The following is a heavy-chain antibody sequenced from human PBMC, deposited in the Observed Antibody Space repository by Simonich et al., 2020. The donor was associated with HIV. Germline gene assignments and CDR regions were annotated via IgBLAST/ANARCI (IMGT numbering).Heavy chain of an antibody. D-gene: IGHD6-13*01. CDR3: AKAFSSSWYGDAFDI. CDR1: GFTFDDYA. J-gene: IGHJ3*02. CDR2: IRWNRGSI. V-gene: IGHV3-9*01. Sequence: EVQLVESGGGLVQPGRSLRLSCAASGFTFDDYAMHWVRQVPGKDLEWVSGIRWNRGSIGDADSVKSRFTISRDNAKNSLYLQMNSLRAEDTALYYCAKAFSSSWYGDAFDIWGQGTMVTVSS.